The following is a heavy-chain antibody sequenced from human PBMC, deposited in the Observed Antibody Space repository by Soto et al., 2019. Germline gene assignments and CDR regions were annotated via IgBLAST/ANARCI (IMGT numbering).Heavy chain of an antibody. J-gene: IGHJ4*02. D-gene: IGHD3-22*01. CDR2: ISSSSSTI. V-gene: IGHV3-48*02. Sequence: EVQLVESGGGLVQPGGSLRLSCAASGFTFSSYSMNWVRQAPGKGLEWVSYISSSSSTIYYADSVKDRFTISRDNANNSLYLQMNSLRDEDTAVYYCARGLYYYDSSGYWGYWGQGTLVTVSS. CDR1: GFTFSSYS. CDR3: ARGLYYYDSSGYWGY.